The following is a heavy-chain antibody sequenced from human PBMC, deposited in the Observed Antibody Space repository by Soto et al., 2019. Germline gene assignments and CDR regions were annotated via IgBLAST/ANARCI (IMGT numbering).Heavy chain of an antibody. J-gene: IGHJ4*02. D-gene: IGHD6-19*01. CDR3: ARLDSGWCLDY. Sequence: GGSLRLSCASCGFTLSVYYMSWIRQAPGKGLEWVSYISSSGITTNYADSVKGRFTISRDNAKNSLYLQINSLRAEDAAVYYCARLDSGWCLDYWGQGTLVTVSS. V-gene: IGHV3-11*01. CDR1: GFTLSVYY. CDR2: ISSSGITT.